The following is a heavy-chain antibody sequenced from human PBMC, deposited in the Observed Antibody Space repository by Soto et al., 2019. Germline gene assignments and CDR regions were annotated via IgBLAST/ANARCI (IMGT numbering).Heavy chain of an antibody. V-gene: IGHV2-70*01. D-gene: IGHD4-17*01. J-gene: IGHJ6*02. CDR2: IDWDDDK. CDR3: ARTDYGGSYYYYGMDV. Sequence: SGPTLVNPTQTLTLTCTFSGFSLSTSGMCVSWIRQPPGKALEWLALIDWDDDKYYSTSLKTRLTISKDTSKNQVVLTMTNMDPVDTATYYCARTDYGGSYYYYGMDVWGQGTTVTVSS. CDR1: GFSLSTSGMC.